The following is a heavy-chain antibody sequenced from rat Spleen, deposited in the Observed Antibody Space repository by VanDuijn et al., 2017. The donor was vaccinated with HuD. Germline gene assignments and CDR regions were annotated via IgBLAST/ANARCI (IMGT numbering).Heavy chain of an antibody. Sequence: EVQLVESGGGLVQPGRSLKLSCVASGFTFNNYWMTWIRQAPGKGLEWVASITHTSGSTYYPDSVKGRFTISRDNAKSTLYLQMNSLRSEDTATYYCTRVELLQWWNVMDAWGQGASVTVSS. V-gene: IGHV5-31*01. CDR2: ITHTSGST. CDR3: TRVELLQWWNVMDA. CDR1: GFTFNNYW. D-gene: IGHD1-1*01. J-gene: IGHJ4*01.